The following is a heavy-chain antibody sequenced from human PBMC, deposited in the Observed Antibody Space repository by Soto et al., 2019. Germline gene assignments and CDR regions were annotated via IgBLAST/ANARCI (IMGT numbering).Heavy chain of an antibody. CDR2: INHTGSN. D-gene: IGHD6-13*01. CDR3: ATSYGNAWYTY. J-gene: IGHJ4*02. V-gene: IGHV4-34*01. CDR1: GGSFSGNY. Sequence: SETLSLTCAVYGGSFSGNYWTWVRQPPGKGLEWIAEINHTGSNNYNPSLRNRVTISVDKSKNQFTLKLTSVTVADTAVYYCATSYGNAWYTYWGQGTQVTVSS.